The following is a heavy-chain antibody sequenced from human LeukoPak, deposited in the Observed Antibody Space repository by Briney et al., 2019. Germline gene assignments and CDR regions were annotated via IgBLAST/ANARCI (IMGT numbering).Heavy chain of an antibody. D-gene: IGHD2-2*01. CDR1: GYSFTSYW. V-gene: IGHV5-51*01. J-gene: IGHJ5*02. CDR3: ARRFGVVPADGSFDP. CDR2: IYPGDSDT. Sequence: GESLKISCKGSGYSFTSYWIGWVRQMPGKGLEWMGIIYPGDSDTRYSPSFQGQVTISADKSISTAYPQWSSLKASDTAMYYCARRFGVVPADGSFDPWGQGTLVTVSS.